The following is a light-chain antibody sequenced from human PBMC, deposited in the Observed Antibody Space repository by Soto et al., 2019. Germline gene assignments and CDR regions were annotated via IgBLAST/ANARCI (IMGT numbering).Light chain of an antibody. Sequence: DIQMTQSPSSVSASVGDTVIITYRASQDITTRLAWYQQKAGKAPQLLIYSASTLQTGLPPRFRGSGSGTDFTLTITNLQPEDFATYCCQQAHDFVTFGGGTKVEI. J-gene: IGKJ4*01. CDR2: SAS. CDR3: QQAHDFVT. CDR1: QDITTR. V-gene: IGKV1-12*01.